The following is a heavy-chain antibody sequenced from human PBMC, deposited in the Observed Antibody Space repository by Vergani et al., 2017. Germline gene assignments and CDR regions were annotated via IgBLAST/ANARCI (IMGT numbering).Heavy chain of an antibody. V-gene: IGHV1-2*02. Sequence: QVQLVQSGAEVKKPGASVKVSCKASGYTFTGYYMHWVRQAPGQGLEWMGWINHNSGGTNYAQKFQGRVTMTRDTSISTAYMELSRLRSDDTAVYYCARDLERGMPYYIDDWGQGTPVTVSS. D-gene: IGHD3-3*01. CDR1: GYTFTGYY. J-gene: IGHJ4*02. CDR3: ARDLERGMPYYIDD. CDR2: INHNSGGT.